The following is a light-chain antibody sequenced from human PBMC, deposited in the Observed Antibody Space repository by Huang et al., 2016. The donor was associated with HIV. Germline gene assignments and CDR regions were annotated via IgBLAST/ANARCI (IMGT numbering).Light chain of an antibody. CDR3: QWRSHWPPIT. CDR1: QNVNKY. CDR2: DTS. V-gene: IGKV3-11*01. J-gene: IGKJ5*01. Sequence: ETLLTQSPATLSVSPGERATLSCRASQNVNKYVTWYQQKPGQPPRLLIYDTSKRATGIPARFSGSGSGTDLDRTISSLEPDDLAVYFCQWRSHWPPITFGQGTRLHI.